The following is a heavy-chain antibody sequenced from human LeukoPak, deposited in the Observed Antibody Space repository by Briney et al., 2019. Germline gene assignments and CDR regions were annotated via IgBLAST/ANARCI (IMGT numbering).Heavy chain of an antibody. CDR1: GFTFSSYA. D-gene: IGHD4-23*01. V-gene: IGHV3-30-3*01. Sequence: GGSLRLPCAASGFTFSSYAMHWVRQAPGKGLEWVAVISYDGSNKYYADSVKGRFTISRDNSKNTLYLQMNSLRAEDTAVYYRARDGTVVSYGMDVWGQGTTVTVSS. J-gene: IGHJ6*02. CDR3: ARDGTVVSYGMDV. CDR2: ISYDGSNK.